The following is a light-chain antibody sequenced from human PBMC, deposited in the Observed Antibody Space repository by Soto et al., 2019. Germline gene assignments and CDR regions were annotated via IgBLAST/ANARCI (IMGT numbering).Light chain of an antibody. CDR1: SSDVGGYNY. CDR2: EVS. V-gene: IGLV2-14*01. CDR3: SSYTSSTGYV. Sequence: QSVLTQPASVSGSPGQSITISCTGTSSDVGGYNYVSWYQLHPGKVPKLMVYEVSNRPSGVSNRFSGSKSGNTASLTISGLQAEDEADYYCSSYTSSTGYVFGTGTKVTVL. J-gene: IGLJ1*01.